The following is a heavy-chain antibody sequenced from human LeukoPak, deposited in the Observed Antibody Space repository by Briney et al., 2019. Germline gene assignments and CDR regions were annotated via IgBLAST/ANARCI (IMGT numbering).Heavy chain of an antibody. V-gene: IGHV4-59*01. CDR3: ARVVPLEEGFGELPSSWFDP. J-gene: IGHJ5*02. Sequence: SETLSLTCTVSGGSISSYYWSWIRQPPGKGLEWIGYIYYSGSTNYNPSLKSRVTISVDTSKNQFSLKLSFVTAADTAVYYCARVVPLEEGFGELPSSWFDPWGQGTLVTVSS. D-gene: IGHD3-10*01. CDR1: GGSISSYY. CDR2: IYYSGST.